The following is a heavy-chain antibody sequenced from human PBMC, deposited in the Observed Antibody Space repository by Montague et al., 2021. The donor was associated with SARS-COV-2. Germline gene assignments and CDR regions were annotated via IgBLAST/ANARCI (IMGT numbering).Heavy chain of an antibody. J-gene: IGHJ6*02. CDR1: GGSISSSGYY. Sequence: SETLSLTCTVSGGSISSSGYYWGWIRQPPGKGLEWIGEINHSGSTNYNPSLKSRVTISVDTSKNQFSLKLSSVTAADTAVYYCARGSGCSGGSCYSEWDPHYYYDMDVWGQGTTVTVSS. V-gene: IGHV4-39*07. CDR3: ARGSGCSGGSCYSEWDPHYYYDMDV. CDR2: INHSGST. D-gene: IGHD2-15*01.